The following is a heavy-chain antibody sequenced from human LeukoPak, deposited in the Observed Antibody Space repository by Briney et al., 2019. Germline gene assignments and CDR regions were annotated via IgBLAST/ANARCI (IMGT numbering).Heavy chain of an antibody. J-gene: IGHJ4*02. CDR3: Y. V-gene: IGHV3-9*01. Sequence: PGGSLRLSCTASGSTFSSDAMAWVRQAPGKGLEWVSGISWNSGSIGYADSVKGRFTISRDNAKNSLYLQMNSLYSGYDWGSFDYWGQGTLVTVSS. D-gene: IGHD5-12*01. CDR2: ISWNSGSI. CDR1: GSTFSSDA.